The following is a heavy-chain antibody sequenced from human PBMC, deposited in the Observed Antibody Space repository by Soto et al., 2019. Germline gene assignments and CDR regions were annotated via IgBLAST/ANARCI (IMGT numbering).Heavy chain of an antibody. CDR3: AKGPAIVLVPAAMNYYYGMDV. D-gene: IGHD2-2*01. Sequence: QVQLVESGGGVVQPGRSLRLSCAASGFTFSSYGMHWVRQAPGKGLEWVAVISYDGSNKYNADGVKARFTISRDNSKKTLYLQMNSLRAEHTAVYYCAKGPAIVLVPAAMNYYYGMDVWGQGTTVTVSS. CDR2: ISYDGSNK. V-gene: IGHV3-30*18. J-gene: IGHJ6*02. CDR1: GFTFSSYG.